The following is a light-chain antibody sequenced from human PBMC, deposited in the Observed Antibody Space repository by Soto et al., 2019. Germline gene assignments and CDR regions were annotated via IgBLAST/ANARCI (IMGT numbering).Light chain of an antibody. V-gene: IGKV3-11*01. CDR3: QQRSNYIT. CDR1: QSVSSN. CDR2: GAS. J-gene: IGKJ5*01. Sequence: EIVMTQSPATLSVSPGERATLSCRASQSVSSNLAWYQQKPGQAPRLLIYGASTRATGIPARFSGSGSGTDFTLTISSLEPEDFAVYYCQQRSNYITFGQGTRLE.